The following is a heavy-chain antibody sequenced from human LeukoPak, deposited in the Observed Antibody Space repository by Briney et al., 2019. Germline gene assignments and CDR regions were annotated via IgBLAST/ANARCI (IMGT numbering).Heavy chain of an antibody. CDR3: ARGRYSYGYVY. D-gene: IGHD5-18*01. CDR1: GGSFSGYY. V-gene: IGHV4-34*01. Sequence: PSETLSLSCAVYGGSFSGYYWSWIRQPPGKGLEWIGEINHSGSTNYNPSLKSRVTISVDTSKNQFSLKLSSVTAADTAVYYCARGRYSYGYVYWGQGTLVTVSS. CDR2: INHSGST. J-gene: IGHJ4*02.